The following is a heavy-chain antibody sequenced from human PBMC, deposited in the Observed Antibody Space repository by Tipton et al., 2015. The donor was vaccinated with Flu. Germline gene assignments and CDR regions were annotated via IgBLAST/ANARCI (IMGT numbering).Heavy chain of an antibody. CDR1: GYSIRSAYY. CDR2: IYHSGTT. Sequence: TLSLTCSVSGYSIRSAYYWGWVRRPPGKGLEWIGTIYHSGTTYYNPSLKSRLTISVDTSKNQFSLRLSSVTAADTAVYYCVREEKDGNPGGYWGRGSLVTVSS. CDR3: VREEKDGNPGGY. J-gene: IGHJ4*02. V-gene: IGHV4-38-2*02. D-gene: IGHD3-10*01.